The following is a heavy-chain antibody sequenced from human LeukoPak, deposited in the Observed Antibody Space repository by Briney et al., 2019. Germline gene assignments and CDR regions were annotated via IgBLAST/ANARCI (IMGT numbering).Heavy chain of an antibody. V-gene: IGHV3-23*01. Sequence: TGGSLRLSCAASGFTFSSYAMSWVRQAPGKGLEWVSAISGSGGSTYYADSVKGRFTISRDNSKNTLYLQMNSLRAEDTAVYYCAKDVGGWFGELLHYYYYMDVWGKGTTVTVSS. CDR3: AKDVGGWFGELLHYYYYMDV. CDR2: ISGSGGST. D-gene: IGHD3-10*01. CDR1: GFTFSSYA. J-gene: IGHJ6*03.